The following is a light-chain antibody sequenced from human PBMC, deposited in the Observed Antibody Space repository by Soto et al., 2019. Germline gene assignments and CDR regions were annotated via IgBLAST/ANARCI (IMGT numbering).Light chain of an antibody. CDR3: RSYTGTTTPL. V-gene: IGLV2-14*01. J-gene: IGLJ2*01. Sequence: QSALTQPASVSGSPGQSITISCTGSSSDVGGYHYVSWYQQYPGKAPKLVISEVSNRPSGVSHRFSGSKSGNTASLTISGLQAEDEADYYCRSYTGTTTPLFGGGTKVTVL. CDR1: SSDVGGYHY. CDR2: EVS.